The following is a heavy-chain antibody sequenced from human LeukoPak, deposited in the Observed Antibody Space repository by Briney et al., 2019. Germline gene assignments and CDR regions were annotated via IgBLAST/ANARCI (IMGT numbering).Heavy chain of an antibody. J-gene: IGHJ4*02. D-gene: IGHD5-18*01. V-gene: IGHV5-51*01. CDR1: GYSFPRYW. CDR3: ARQSRSYGYVFQFDY. CDR2: IYPGDSDT. Sequence: GESLKISCKGSGYSFPRYWIGWVRQMPGKGLEWMGIIYPGDSDTRYSPSFQGQVTISADKSISTAYLQWSSLKASDTAMYYCARQSRSYGYVFQFDYWGQGTLVTVSS.